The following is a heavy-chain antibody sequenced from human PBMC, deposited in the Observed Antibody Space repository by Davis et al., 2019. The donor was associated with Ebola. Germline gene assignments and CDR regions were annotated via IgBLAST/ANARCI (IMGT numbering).Heavy chain of an antibody. CDR2: ISSDGPKK. Sequence: GESLKISCAASGFTFSGYGMHWVRQAPGKGLEWVAVISSDGPKKYYADSVKGRFTISRDNAKNSLYLQMNSLRAEDSAVYYCARGGSYPGSWGQGTLVTVSS. CDR3: ARGGSYPGS. V-gene: IGHV3-30*03. J-gene: IGHJ5*02. CDR1: GFTFSGYG. D-gene: IGHD1-26*01.